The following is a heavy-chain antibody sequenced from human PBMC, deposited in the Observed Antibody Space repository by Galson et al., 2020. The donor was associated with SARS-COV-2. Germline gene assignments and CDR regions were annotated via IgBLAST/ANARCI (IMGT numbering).Heavy chain of an antibody. V-gene: IGHV1-2*02. CDR3: ARAGSGTYFHYDGMDV. CDR1: GYTFTAYH. D-gene: IGHD3-10*01. Sequence: ASVKVSCKASGYTFTAYHMHWVRQAPGQGLEWMGWINPNSGGTNFAQQFQGRVTMTRDTSISTAYMEVSRVRSDDTAVYYCARAGSGTYFHYDGMDVWGQGTTVTVSS. CDR2: INPNSGGT. J-gene: IGHJ6*02.